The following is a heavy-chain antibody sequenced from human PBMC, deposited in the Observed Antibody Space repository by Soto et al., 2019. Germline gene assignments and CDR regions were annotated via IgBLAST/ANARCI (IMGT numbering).Heavy chain of an antibody. CDR1: GFLSSNYA. V-gene: IGHV3-23*01. Sequence: GESLKISCAASGFLSSNYAMGWVRQAPGTGLEWVSGISDSGVNTYYADSVKGRFTISRDNSKNALYLEMKSLRAGDTAVYYCIKEARGHSYARLWGRGTPVTVSS. CDR3: IKEARGHSYARL. J-gene: IGHJ4*02. CDR2: ISDSGVNT. D-gene: IGHD3-16*01.